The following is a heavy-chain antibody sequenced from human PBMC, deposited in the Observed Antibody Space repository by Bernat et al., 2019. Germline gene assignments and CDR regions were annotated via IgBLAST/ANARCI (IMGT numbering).Heavy chain of an antibody. CDR2: ITGSSSTI. Sequence: EVQLVESGGNLVQPGGSLRLSCAASGFSFSIYSKNWVRQTPGKGLEWLAYITGSSSTIHYADSVKGRFTISRDNAKNSLYLQMNSLRVEDTAVYYCATSNGHLDHWGQGILVTVSS. D-gene: IGHD2-8*01. CDR1: GFSFSIYS. V-gene: IGHV3-48*01. J-gene: IGHJ4*02. CDR3: ATSNGHLDH.